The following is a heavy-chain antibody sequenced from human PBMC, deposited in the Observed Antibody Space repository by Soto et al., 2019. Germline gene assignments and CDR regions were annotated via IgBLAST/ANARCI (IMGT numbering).Heavy chain of an antibody. CDR3: AKGLSGSGAYQWFDP. Sequence: EVQLLESGGGLVQPGGSLRLSCAASAFTFSRFAMSWVRQTPGNGLEGVSVISGGGDNTFYADSVKGRFTISRDNSKNTLYLQMNGLRVEDTAVYYCAKGLSGSGAYQWFDPWGQGTLVTVSS. D-gene: IGHD3-10*01. V-gene: IGHV3-23*01. J-gene: IGHJ5*02. CDR1: AFTFSRFA. CDR2: ISGGGDNT.